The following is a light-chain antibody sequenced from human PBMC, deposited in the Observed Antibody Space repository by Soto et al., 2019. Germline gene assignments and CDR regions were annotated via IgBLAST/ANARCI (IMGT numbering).Light chain of an antibody. CDR1: QDISNY. Sequence: DLQMTQSPSSLSASVGDRVTITCQASQDISNYLNWYPQKPGKAPKLLIYDASNLETGVPSRFSGSGSGTEFTFTISSLQPEDIATYYCQQYDNLPLTFGGGTKVEIK. J-gene: IGKJ4*02. CDR3: QQYDNLPLT. V-gene: IGKV1-33*01. CDR2: DAS.